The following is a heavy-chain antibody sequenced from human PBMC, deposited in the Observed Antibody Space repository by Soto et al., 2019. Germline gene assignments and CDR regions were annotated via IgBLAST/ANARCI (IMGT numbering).Heavy chain of an antibody. CDR1: GDTFTDYY. V-gene: IGHV1-46*01. CDR2: VNPSGGHT. CDR3: ARGGHVVVVTAAVDY. Sequence: QVQLMQSGAEVKKPGASVKVSCKASGDTFTDYYIHWVRQAPGQGLEWMGTVNPSGGHTTYAQHVLGRVTMTRDTYTSTLDMELTSLTSGDTAIYYCARGGHVVVVTAAVDYWGQGTLVPVSS. J-gene: IGHJ4*02. D-gene: IGHD2-21*02.